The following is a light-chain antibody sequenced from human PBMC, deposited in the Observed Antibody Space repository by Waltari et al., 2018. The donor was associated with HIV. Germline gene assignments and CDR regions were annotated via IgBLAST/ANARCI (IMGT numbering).Light chain of an antibody. V-gene: IGLV7-46*01. CDR3: LLSYSGARPAI. Sequence: QAVVTQEPALTVSPGGTVTLTCGSSSGPGTSGHYPHWFQQKPGQAPRALIYDTNNKHSWTPARFSGSLLGGKAALTLSGAQPEDEADYFCLLSYSGARPAIFGGGTKLSVL. CDR1: SGPGTSGHY. CDR2: DTN. J-gene: IGLJ2*01.